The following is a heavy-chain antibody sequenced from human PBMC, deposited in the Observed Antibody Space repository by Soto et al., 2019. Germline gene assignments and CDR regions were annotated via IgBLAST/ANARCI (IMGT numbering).Heavy chain of an antibody. V-gene: IGHV4-34*01. CDR1: GGSFSGYY. D-gene: IGHD3-3*01. J-gene: IGHJ6*02. Sequence: SETLSLTCAVYGGSFSGYYWSWIRQPPGKGLEWIGEINHSGSTNYNPSLKSRVTISVDTSKNQFSLKLSSVTAADTAVYYCARGRTYYDFWSGYYNSNYYYGMDVWGQGNTVTVSS. CDR3: ARGRTYYDFWSGYYNSNYYYGMDV. CDR2: INHSGST.